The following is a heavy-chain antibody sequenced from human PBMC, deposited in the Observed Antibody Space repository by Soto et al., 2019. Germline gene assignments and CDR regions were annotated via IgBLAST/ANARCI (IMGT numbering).Heavy chain of an antibody. D-gene: IGHD2-15*01. J-gene: IGHJ4*02. Sequence: LRLSCAASGFTFSSYAMHWVRQAPGKGLEWVAVISYDGSNKYYADSVKGRFTISRDNSKNTLYLQMNSLRAEDTAVYYCARSTYCNGGSCYPQYWGPGTLVTVSS. V-gene: IGHV3-30-3*01. CDR1: GFTFSSYA. CDR2: ISYDGSNK. CDR3: ARSTYCNGGSCYPQY.